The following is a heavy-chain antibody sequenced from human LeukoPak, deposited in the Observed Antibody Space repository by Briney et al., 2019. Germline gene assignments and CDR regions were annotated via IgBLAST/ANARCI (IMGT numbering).Heavy chain of an antibody. CDR3: ARDLTTVTTWYYYYGMDV. D-gene: IGHD4-17*01. J-gene: IGHJ6*02. V-gene: IGHV1-18*01. CDR2: ISAYNGNT. CDR1: GYTFTSYG. Sequence: GASVKVSCKASGYTFTSYGISWVRQAPGLGLEWMGWISAYNGNTNYAQKLQGRVTMTTDTSTSTAYMELRSLRSDDTAVYYCARDLTTVTTWYYYYGMDVWGQGTTVTVSS.